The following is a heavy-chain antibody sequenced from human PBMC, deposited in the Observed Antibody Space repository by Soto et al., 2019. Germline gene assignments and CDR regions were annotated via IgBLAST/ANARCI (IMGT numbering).Heavy chain of an antibody. J-gene: IGHJ6*02. V-gene: IGHV3-30-3*01. Sequence: QVQLVESGGGVVRPGRSLRLSCAASGFTFSSYAMHWVRQAPGKGLEWVAVISYDGSNKYYADSVKGRFTISRDNSKNPLYLLMNGLRAEDTAVYYCARTPRGQWELPYYYYGMDVWGQGTTVTVSS. CDR1: GFTFSSYA. D-gene: IGHD1-26*01. CDR2: ISYDGSNK. CDR3: ARTPRGQWELPYYYYGMDV.